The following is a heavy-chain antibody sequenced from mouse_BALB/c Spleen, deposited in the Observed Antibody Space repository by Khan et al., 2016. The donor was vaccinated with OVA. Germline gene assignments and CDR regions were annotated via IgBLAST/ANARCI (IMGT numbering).Heavy chain of an antibody. CDR2: INTYIGEP. V-gene: IGHV9-3-1*01. CDR1: GYSFTNYV. Sequence: QIQLVQSGPELKKPGETVKISCKASGYSFTNYVMNWVKQAPGKGLKWMGWINTYIGEPTYSDDFKGWFDCSVEISASTAYLHINNLKHADTDTYFCAWGNRDFGYWGYGTTLAITS. J-gene: IGHJ2*01. CDR3: AWGNRDFGY. D-gene: IGHD2-1*01.